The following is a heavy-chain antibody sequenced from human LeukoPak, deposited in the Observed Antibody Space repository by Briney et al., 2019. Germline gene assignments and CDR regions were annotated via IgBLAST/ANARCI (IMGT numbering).Heavy chain of an antibody. V-gene: IGHV4-34*01. Sequence: PSETLSLTCAVYGGSFSNLYWSWLRQPPGKGLEWIGEINHRGSTTYNPSLKSRVTISIDTSKNQFSLHLTSVTAADTAVYYCARAADTAMVLGYWGQGTLVTVSS. D-gene: IGHD5-18*01. CDR1: GGSFSNLY. CDR2: INHRGST. CDR3: ARAADTAMVLGY. J-gene: IGHJ4*02.